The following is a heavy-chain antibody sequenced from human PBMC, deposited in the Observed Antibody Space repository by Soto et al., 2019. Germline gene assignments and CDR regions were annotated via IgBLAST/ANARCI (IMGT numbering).Heavy chain of an antibody. CDR1: GDSVSSNSAG. D-gene: IGHD5-12*01. J-gene: IGHJ6*03. V-gene: IGHV6-1*01. Sequence: LSLTCAISGDSVSSNSAGWNWVRQTPSRGLEWLGRTYYKSKWFNNYAVSVKSRITINPDTSQNQFSLHLDSVTPEDTAVYFCARGSWDDVSGHYYMDVWGKGTTVTVSS. CDR3: ARGSWDDVSGHYYMDV. CDR2: TYYKSKWFN.